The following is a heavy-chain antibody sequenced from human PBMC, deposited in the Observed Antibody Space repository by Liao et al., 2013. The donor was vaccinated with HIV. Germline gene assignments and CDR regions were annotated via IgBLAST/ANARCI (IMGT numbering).Heavy chain of an antibody. J-gene: IGHJ5*02. CDR2: IYYSGDT. CDR3: AREGYRSSWYHGSWFDL. D-gene: IGHD6-13*01. V-gene: IGHV4-39*07. CDR1: GASISSDNFY. Sequence: QVQLQESGSGLVKPSETLSLTCIVSGASISSDNFYWGWIRQAPGKGLEWIGSIYYSGDTYYTPSLKSRVTISLDTSKRQFSLTVTSVTAADTAVYFCAREGYRSSWYHGSWFDLWGQGTLVTVSS.